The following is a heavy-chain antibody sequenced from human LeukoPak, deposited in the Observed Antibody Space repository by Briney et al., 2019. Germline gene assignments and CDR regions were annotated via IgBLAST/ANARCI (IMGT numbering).Heavy chain of an antibody. D-gene: IGHD2-2*01. J-gene: IGHJ4*02. V-gene: IGHV1-18*01. CDR3: ARDQDYCHSARCYQFDY. Sequence: ASVKVSCKASGGTFSSYAIIWVRQAPGQGLEGMGWISAYHGNANYAQKFTGRVTMTTDTSTSTAYMELRSLRSDDTAVYYCARDQDYCHSARCYQFDYWGQGTLVTVSS. CDR1: GGTFSSYA. CDR2: ISAYHGNA.